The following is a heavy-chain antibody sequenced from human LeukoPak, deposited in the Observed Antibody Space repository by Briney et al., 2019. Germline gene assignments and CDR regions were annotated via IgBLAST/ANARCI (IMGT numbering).Heavy chain of an antibody. CDR3: ASADSGYLYYFDY. CDR2: VNPNSGGT. Sequence: ASVKVSCKASGYSFTGYYMHWVRQAPGQGLEWMGWVNPNSGGTNYAQKFQGRVTMTRDTSISTAYMELSRLRSDDTAVYYCASADSGYLYYFDYWGQGTLVTVSS. CDR1: GYSFTGYY. D-gene: IGHD5-12*01. J-gene: IGHJ4*02. V-gene: IGHV1-2*02.